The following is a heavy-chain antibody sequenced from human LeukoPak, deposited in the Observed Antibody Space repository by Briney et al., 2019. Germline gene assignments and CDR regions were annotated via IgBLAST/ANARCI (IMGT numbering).Heavy chain of an antibody. CDR3: AKVGWAAAYDAFDI. CDR2: ISYDGSNK. D-gene: IGHD6-13*01. CDR1: GFDFNMYS. Sequence: PGGSLRLSCAASGFDFNMYSMAWVRQAPGKGLEWVAVISYDGSNKYYADSVKGRFTISRDNSKNTLYLQMNSLRAEDTAVYYCAKVGWAAAYDAFDIWGQGTMVTVSS. J-gene: IGHJ3*02. V-gene: IGHV3-30*18.